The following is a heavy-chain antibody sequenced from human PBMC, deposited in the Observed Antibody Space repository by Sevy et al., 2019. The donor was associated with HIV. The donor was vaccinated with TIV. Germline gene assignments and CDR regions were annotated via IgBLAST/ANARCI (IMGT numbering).Heavy chain of an antibody. CDR1: GGSMSSYY. Sequence: SETLSLTCTVSGGSMSSYYWSWIRQPPGKGLEWIGYISYSGCTNYNPSLKSRVTISVDTSKNQFSLKLSSVTAADTAVYYCAREVVIGGYGMDVWGQGTTVTVSS. CDR3: AREVVIGGYGMDV. D-gene: IGHD3-22*01. J-gene: IGHJ6*02. V-gene: IGHV4-59*01. CDR2: ISYSGCT.